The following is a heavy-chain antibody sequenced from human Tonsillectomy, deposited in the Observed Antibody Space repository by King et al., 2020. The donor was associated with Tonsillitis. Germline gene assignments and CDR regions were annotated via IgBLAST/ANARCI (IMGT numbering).Heavy chain of an antibody. V-gene: IGHV3-7*03. CDR2: IRQDGNEK. J-gene: IGHJ5*02. D-gene: IGHD6-19*01. CDR1: GFSFSNYW. Sequence: QLVQSGGDLVQPGGSLRLSCAASGFSFSNYWMSWVRQAPGKGLEWVANIRQDGNEKYYVDSVKGRFTVSRDNGMSSLYLQMNNLRVEDTAIYYCVLGGVVAGAGRFGHWGQGTLVTVAP. CDR3: VLGGVVAGAGRFGH.